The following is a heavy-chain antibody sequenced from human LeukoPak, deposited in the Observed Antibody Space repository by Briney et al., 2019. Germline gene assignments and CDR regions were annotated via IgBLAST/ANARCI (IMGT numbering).Heavy chain of an antibody. V-gene: IGHV4-59*01. Sequence: SETLSLTCTVSGGSIGSYYWSWIRQPPGKGLEWIGYIYCSGITNYNPSLKSRVTISVDTSKNQFSLKLSSVTAADTAVYYCAREDGDYYPSAYWGQGALVTVSS. CDR2: IYCSGIT. CDR3: AREDGDYYPSAY. CDR1: GGSIGSYY. J-gene: IGHJ4*02. D-gene: IGHD4-17*01.